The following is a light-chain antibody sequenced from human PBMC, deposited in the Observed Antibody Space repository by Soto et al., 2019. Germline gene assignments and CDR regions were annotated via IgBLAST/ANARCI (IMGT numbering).Light chain of an antibody. CDR2: ASS. V-gene: IGKV1-39*01. CDR1: QSISSY. J-gene: IGKJ3*01. Sequence: DIQMTQSPSSLSASVGDRVFITCRASQSISSYLNWYQHKPGKAPKLLIYASSFLHDGVPSRFSGRGSGADFTLTISSLKPEDCATYYCQQSFSSGDFTFGPGTSVDIK. CDR3: QQSFSSGDFT.